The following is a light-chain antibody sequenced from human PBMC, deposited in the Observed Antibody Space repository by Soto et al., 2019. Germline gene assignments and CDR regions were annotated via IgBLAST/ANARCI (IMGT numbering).Light chain of an antibody. CDR3: QQTDSTPYT. CDR2: GAS. CDR1: QSVSSSY. Sequence: EIVLTQSPGTLSLSPGERATLSCRASQSVSSSYLAWYQQKPGQAPRLLIYGASSRATGIPDRFSGSGSGTDFTLTISRLEPEDIATYYCQQTDSTPYTFGQGTTLDIK. J-gene: IGKJ2*01. V-gene: IGKV3-20*01.